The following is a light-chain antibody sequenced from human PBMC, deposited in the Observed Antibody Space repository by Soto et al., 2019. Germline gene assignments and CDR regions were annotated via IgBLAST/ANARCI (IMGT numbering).Light chain of an antibody. CDR3: QQSYTIPWT. CDR1: HDINSQ. J-gene: IGKJ1*01. Sequence: DIQLVQSPSSLSASVGDRVTVSCRASHDINSQLVWYQQKAGKAPKVVIFGASNVQSGVPSRFSGSGSGTDFSLTITSLQPEDFATYFCQQSYTIPWTFGQGTRVEVK. V-gene: IGKV1-27*01. CDR2: GAS.